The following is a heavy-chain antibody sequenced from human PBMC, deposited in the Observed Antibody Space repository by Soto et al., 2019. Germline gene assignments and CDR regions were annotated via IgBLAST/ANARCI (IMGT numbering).Heavy chain of an antibody. Sequence: GGSLRLSCAASGFTFSDYYMSCIRQAPGKGLEWVSYISSSGSTIYYADSVKGRFTISRDNAKNSLYLQMNSLRAEDTAVYYCAREGIAVADDAFDIWGQGTMVTVSS. V-gene: IGHV3-11*01. J-gene: IGHJ3*02. CDR2: ISSSGSTI. CDR1: GFTFSDYY. CDR3: AREGIAVADDAFDI. D-gene: IGHD6-19*01.